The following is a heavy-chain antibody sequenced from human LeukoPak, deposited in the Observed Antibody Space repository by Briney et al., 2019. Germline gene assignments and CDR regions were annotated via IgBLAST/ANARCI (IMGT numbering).Heavy chain of an antibody. D-gene: IGHD3-22*01. CDR3: ARGEYVISGYRNDAFDI. CDR2: INPNSGGT. Sequence: ASVRVSCKASGHTFTAYYMFWVRQAPGQGLEWMGWINPNSGGTNYAPKFQGRVTMTRDTSISTAYMELSRLTSDDTAVYYCARGEYVISGYRNDAFDIWGQGTMVTVSS. V-gene: IGHV1-2*02. J-gene: IGHJ3*02. CDR1: GHTFTAYY.